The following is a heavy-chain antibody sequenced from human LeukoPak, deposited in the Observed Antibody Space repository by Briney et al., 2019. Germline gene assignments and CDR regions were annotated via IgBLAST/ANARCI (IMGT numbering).Heavy chain of an antibody. CDR2: MNPNNGDT. V-gene: IGHV1-8*01. CDR3: VRGYGTGWYGGDY. J-gene: IGHJ4*02. Sequence: GASVKASCKASGYSFINYDINWVRQGTGQGLEWMGWMNPNNGDTGYAQKFQGRVTMTRNASAGTAHMELSSLKSDDTAVYFCVRGYGTGWYGGDYWGQGTLVTVSS. D-gene: IGHD6-19*01. CDR1: GYSFINYD.